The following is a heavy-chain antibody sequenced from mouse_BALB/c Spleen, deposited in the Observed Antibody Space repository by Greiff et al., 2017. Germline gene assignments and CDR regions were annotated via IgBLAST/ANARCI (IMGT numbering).Heavy chain of an antibody. CDR3: ARGYYGSTFAY. CDR1: GFTFSSYA. V-gene: IGHV5-6-5*01. CDR2: ISSGGST. D-gene: IGHD1-1*01. Sequence: EVHLVESGGGLVKPGGSLKLSCAASGFTFSSYAMSWVRQTPEKRLEWVASISSGGSTYYPDSVKGRFTISRDNARNILYLQMSSLRSEDTAMYYCARGYYGSTFAYWGQGTLVTVSA. J-gene: IGHJ3*01.